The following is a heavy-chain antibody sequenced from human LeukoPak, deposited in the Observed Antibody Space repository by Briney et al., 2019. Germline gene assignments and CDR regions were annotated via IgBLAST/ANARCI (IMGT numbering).Heavy chain of an antibody. V-gene: IGHV4-34*01. J-gene: IGHJ6*02. Sequence: SETLSLTCAVYGGSFSGYYWSWIRQPPGKGLGWIGEINHSGSTNYNPSLKSRVTISVDTSKNQFSLKLSSVTAADTAVYYCARGRITIFGVPIWRDYYGMDVWGQGTTVTVSS. CDR1: GGSFSGYY. CDR3: ARGRITIFGVPIWRDYYGMDV. CDR2: INHSGST. D-gene: IGHD3-3*01.